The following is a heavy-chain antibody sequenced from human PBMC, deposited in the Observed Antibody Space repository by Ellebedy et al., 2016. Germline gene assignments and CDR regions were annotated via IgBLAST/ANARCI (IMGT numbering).Heavy chain of an antibody. CDR1: GYSFTSYW. J-gene: IGHJ2*01. Sequence: GESLKISXKGSGYSFTSYWISWVRQMPRKGLEWMGRIDPSDSYTNYSPSFQGHVTISADKSISTAYLQWSSLKASDTAMYYCARRWISSGSTWADGWYFDLWGRGTLVTVSS. CDR2: IDPSDSYT. V-gene: IGHV5-10-1*01. CDR3: ARRWISSGSTWADGWYFDL. D-gene: IGHD3-22*01.